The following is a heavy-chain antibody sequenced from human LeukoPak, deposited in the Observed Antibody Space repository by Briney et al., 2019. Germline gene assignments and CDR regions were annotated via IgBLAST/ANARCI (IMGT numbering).Heavy chain of an antibody. Sequence: SVKVSCKASGGTFSSYAISWVRQAPGQGLEWMGGIIPIFGTANYAQKFQGRVTITADESTSTAYMELSSLRSEDTAVYYCAAEKDCGGDCRVGAFDIWGQGTMVTVSS. D-gene: IGHD2-21*02. J-gene: IGHJ3*02. V-gene: IGHV1-69*13. CDR3: AAEKDCGGDCRVGAFDI. CDR1: GGTFSSYA. CDR2: IIPIFGTA.